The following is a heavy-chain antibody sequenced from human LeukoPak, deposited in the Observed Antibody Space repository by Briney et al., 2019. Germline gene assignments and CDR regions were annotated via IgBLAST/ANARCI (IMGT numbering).Heavy chain of an antibody. CDR2: MNPNSGNT. V-gene: IGHV1-8*01. Sequence: ASVKVSCKASGYTFISYDINWVRQATGQGLEWMGWMNPNSGNTGYAQKFQGRVTMTRNTSISTAYMELSSLRSEDTAVYYCAKPLGNWNDFYYFDYWGQGTLVTVSS. CDR1: GYTFISYD. CDR3: AKPLGNWNDFYYFDY. D-gene: IGHD1-20*01. J-gene: IGHJ4*02.